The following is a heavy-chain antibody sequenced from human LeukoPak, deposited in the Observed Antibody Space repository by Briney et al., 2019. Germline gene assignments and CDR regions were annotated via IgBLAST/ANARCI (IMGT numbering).Heavy chain of an antibody. CDR2: INAKNGGT. J-gene: IGHJ4*02. CDR1: GYTFTDYY. V-gene: IGHV1-2*02. CDR3: ARVTSGTYHY. Sequence: ASVKVSSKASGYTFTDYYLHWVRQAPGQGLEWMGWINAKNGGTEYAQKFQGRVTLTRDTSISTAYMVLTSLRYDDTAVYYCARVTSGTYHYWGQGTLVTISS. D-gene: IGHD1-26*01.